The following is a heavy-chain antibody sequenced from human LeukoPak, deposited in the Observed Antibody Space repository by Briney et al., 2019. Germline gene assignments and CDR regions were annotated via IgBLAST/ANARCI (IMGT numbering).Heavy chain of an antibody. J-gene: IGHJ4*02. Sequence: SVKVSCKASGGTFSSYAISWVRQAPGQGLEWMEGIIPIFGTANYAQKFQGRVTITTDESTSTAYMELSSLRSEDTAVYYCARTQSGYDLFDYWGQGTLVTVSS. CDR2: IIPIFGTA. CDR3: ARTQSGYDLFDY. V-gene: IGHV1-69*05. CDR1: GGTFSSYA. D-gene: IGHD5-12*01.